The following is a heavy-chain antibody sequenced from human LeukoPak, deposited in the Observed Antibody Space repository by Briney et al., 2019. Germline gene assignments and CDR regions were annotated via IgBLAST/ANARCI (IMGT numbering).Heavy chain of an antibody. V-gene: IGHV3-7*01. D-gene: IGHD5-18*01. CDR2: IKQDGSEK. Sequence: PGGSLRLSCAASGFTFSSYWMSWVRQAPGKGLEWVANIKQDGSEKYYVDSVKGRFTISRDNAKNSLYLQMNSLRAEDTAVYYCAVTVQVRGYSYGFDYWGQGTLVTVSS. CDR1: GFTFSSYW. J-gene: IGHJ4*02. CDR3: AVTVQVRGYSYGFDY.